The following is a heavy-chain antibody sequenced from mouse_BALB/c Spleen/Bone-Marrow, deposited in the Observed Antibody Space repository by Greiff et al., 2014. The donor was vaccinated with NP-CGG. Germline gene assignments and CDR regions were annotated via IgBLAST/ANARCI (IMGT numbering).Heavy chain of an antibody. CDR3: ARSGSSGYHYYAMDY. Sequence: EVQLQQSGPSLVKPSQTLSLTCSVTGDSITSGYWNCIRKFPGNKLEYMGYISYSGSTYYNPSLKSRISITRDTSKNLYYLQLNSVTTKDTATYYCARSGSSGYHYYAMDYWGQGTSVTVSS. J-gene: IGHJ4*01. D-gene: IGHD3-1*01. CDR1: GDSITSGY. CDR2: ISYSGST. V-gene: IGHV3-8*02.